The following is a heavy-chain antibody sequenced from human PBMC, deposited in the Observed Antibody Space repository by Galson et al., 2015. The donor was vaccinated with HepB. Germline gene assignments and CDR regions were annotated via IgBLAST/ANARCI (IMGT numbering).Heavy chain of an antibody. CDR1: GGSISSSSYY. CDR2: IYYSGST. Sequence: ETLSLTCTVSGGSISSSSYYWGWIRQPPGKGLEWIGSIYYSGSTYYNPSLKSRVTISVDTSKNQFSLKLSSVTAADTAVYYCARRNPGLGYCSGGSCYSPGGLGFYFDYWGQGTLVTVSS. CDR3: ARRNPGLGYCSGGSCYSPGGLGFYFDY. J-gene: IGHJ4*02. D-gene: IGHD2-15*01. V-gene: IGHV4-39*01.